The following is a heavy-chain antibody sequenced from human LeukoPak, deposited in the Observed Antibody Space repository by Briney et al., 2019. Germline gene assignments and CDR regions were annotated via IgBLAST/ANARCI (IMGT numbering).Heavy chain of an antibody. D-gene: IGHD1-26*01. CDR2: INPKSGGT. V-gene: IGHV1-2*02. J-gene: IGHJ4*02. Sequence: ASVKVSFKASGYTFTGYYMHWVRQAPGQGLEWMGWINPKSGGTNYAQTFQGRVTMTRDTSISTAYMGLSRLRSDDTAVYYCARDHFVGAGPFDYWGQGTLVTVSS. CDR1: GYTFTGYY. CDR3: ARDHFVGAGPFDY.